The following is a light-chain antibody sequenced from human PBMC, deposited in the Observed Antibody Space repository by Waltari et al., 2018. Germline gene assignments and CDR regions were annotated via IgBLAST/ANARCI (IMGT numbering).Light chain of an antibody. J-gene: IGLJ1*01. CDR3: AAWDDSLSAYV. CDR1: TSNTGSSF. CDR2: NNN. V-gene: IGLV1-47*01. Sequence: QSELTQPSSASGTPGQRVLISCSGSTSNTGSSFLFWYRQLPGLTPKLLIYNNNRRPSGVPDRFSGSKSGTSASLAISGLRSEDEADYYCAAWDDSLSAYVFASGTKVSVL.